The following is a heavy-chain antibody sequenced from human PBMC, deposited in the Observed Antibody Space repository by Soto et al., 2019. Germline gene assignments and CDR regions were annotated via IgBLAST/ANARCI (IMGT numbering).Heavy chain of an antibody. J-gene: IGHJ3*01. CDR3: ARAWWTAVTIRLNYVFDV. Sequence: QVQLVQSGAEVKKPGASVRVSCKASGYTFTNYYIDWVRQAPGQGLEWMGIINPNGGSTTYVQKFQGRVPMTRDTSTRTVYMRLVSVPAEEPGVCYCARAWWTAVTIRLNYVFDVLRQATMLTVSS. CDR1: GYTFTNYY. CDR2: INPNGGST. D-gene: IGHD4-4*01. V-gene: IGHV1-46*03.